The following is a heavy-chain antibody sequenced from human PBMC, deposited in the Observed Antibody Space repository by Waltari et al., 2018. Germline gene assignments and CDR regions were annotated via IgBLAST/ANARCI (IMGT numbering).Heavy chain of an antibody. CDR3: TAGTGTSDCDY. J-gene: IGHJ4*02. CDR2: IKSKADGGTI. Sequence: EVQLVESGGGLVKTGGSLSLSCADSGYHFSKGWMSWVRQAPGKGLEWFGRIKSKADGGTIDYAAPVKGRFTISRDDSKNTLYLQMNSLKTEDTAVYYCTAGTGTSDCDYWGQGTLVTVSS. CDR1: GYHFSKGW. D-gene: IGHD1-1*01. V-gene: IGHV3-15*01.